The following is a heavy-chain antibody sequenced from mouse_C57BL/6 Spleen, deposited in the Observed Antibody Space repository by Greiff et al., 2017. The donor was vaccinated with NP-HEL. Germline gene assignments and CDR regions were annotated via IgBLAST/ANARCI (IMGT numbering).Heavy chain of an antibody. V-gene: IGHV1-52*01. D-gene: IGHD2-3*01. CDR3: ARSGDGPYFDY. CDR1: GYTFTSYW. CDR2: IDPSDSET. Sequence: QVQLQQPGAELVRPGSSVKLSCKASGYTFTSYWMHWVKQRPIQGLEWIGNIDPSDSETHYNQKFKDKATLTVDKSSSTAYMQLSSLTSEDSAVYYCARSGDGPYFDYWGQGTTLTVSS. J-gene: IGHJ2*01.